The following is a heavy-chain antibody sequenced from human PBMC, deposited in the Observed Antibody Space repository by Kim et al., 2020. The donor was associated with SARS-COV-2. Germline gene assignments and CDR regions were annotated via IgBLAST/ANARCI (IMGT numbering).Heavy chain of an antibody. CDR2: IYPGDSDT. J-gene: IGHJ4*02. CDR1: GYSFTSYW. D-gene: IGHD2-15*01. Sequence: GESLKISCKGSGYSFTSYWIAWVRQMPGKGLEWMGIIYPGDSDTRYSPSFQGQVTISADKSINTAYLQWRSLKASDTAMYFCATNAYCTGGSCYAHWGQGTLVTVSS. CDR3: ATNAYCTGGSCYAH. V-gene: IGHV5-51*01.